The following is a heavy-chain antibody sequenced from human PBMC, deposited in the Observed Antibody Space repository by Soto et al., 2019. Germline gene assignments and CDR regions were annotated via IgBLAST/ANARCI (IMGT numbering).Heavy chain of an antibody. Sequence: GGSLRLSCAASGFTFSSYSMNWVRQAPGKGLEWVSSISSSSSYIYYADSVKGRFTISRDNAKNSLYLQMNSLRAEDTAVYYCAGDLESSGWFFYLFDYWGQGTLVTV. CDR2: ISSSSSYI. D-gene: IGHD6-19*01. CDR3: AGDLESSGWFFYLFDY. V-gene: IGHV3-21*01. CDR1: GFTFSSYS. J-gene: IGHJ4*02.